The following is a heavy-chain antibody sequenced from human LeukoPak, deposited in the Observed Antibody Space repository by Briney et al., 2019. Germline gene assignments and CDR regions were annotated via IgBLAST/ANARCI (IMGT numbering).Heavy chain of an antibody. CDR1: GFTFSSYS. V-gene: IGHV3-21*01. CDR3: ARDRGSGWYRGGWFDP. Sequence: GGSLRLSXAASGFTFSSYSMNWVRQAPGKGLEWLSSISSSSSYIYYADSVKGRFTISRDNAKNSLYLQMNSLRAEDTAVYYCARDRGSGWYRGGWFDPWGQGTLVTVSS. D-gene: IGHD6-19*01. J-gene: IGHJ5*02. CDR2: ISSSSSYI.